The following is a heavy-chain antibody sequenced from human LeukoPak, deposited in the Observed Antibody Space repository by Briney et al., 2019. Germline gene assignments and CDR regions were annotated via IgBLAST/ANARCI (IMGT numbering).Heavy chain of an antibody. J-gene: IGHJ3*02. CDR1: GFTFSSYT. Sequence: GGSLRLSCAASGFTFSSYTMNWVRQAPGKGLEWVSSISSSSSYIYYADSVKGRFTISRDNAKNSLYLQMNSLRAEDTAVYYCAKDDTSELVGATTVGAFDIWGQGTMVTVSS. CDR3: AKDDTSELVGATTVGAFDI. D-gene: IGHD1-26*01. CDR2: ISSSSSYI. V-gene: IGHV3-21*04.